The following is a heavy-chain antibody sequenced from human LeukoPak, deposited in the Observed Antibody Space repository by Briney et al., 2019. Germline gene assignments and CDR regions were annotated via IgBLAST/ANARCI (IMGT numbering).Heavy chain of an antibody. CDR3: ARTETTIPAAEAKYSSSSFDY. D-gene: IGHD6-6*01. V-gene: IGHV1-69*05. CDR2: IIPIFGTA. Sequence: SVKVSCKASGGTFSSYAISWVRQAPGQGLEWMGGIIPIFGTANYAQKLQGRVTMTTDTSTSTAYMELRSLRSDDTAVYYCARTETTIPAAEAKYSSSSFDYWGQGTLVTVSS. CDR1: GGTFSSYA. J-gene: IGHJ4*02.